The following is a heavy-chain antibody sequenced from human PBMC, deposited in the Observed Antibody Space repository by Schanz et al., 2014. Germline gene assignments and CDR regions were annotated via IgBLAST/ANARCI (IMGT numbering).Heavy chain of an antibody. CDR1: GFVFGDYY. CDR2: ISDSGTYT. J-gene: IGHJ3*02. V-gene: IGHV3-11*03. CDR3: AKSDAFDI. Sequence: VQLLESGGGLVQPGGSLRLSCAASGFVFGDYYMTWIRQAPGKGLEWLSYISDSGTYTNYADSVKGRFTISRDNSKNTVHLQMNSLRAEDTAVYYCAKSDAFDIWGQGTLVTVSS.